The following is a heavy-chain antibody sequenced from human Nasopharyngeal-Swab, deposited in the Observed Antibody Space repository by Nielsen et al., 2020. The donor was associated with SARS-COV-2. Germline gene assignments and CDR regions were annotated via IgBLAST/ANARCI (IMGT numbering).Heavy chain of an antibody. CDR1: GYTFTSYG. J-gene: IGHJ4*02. CDR2: ISTNNGAT. CDR3: ARHSITSDYAADF. D-gene: IGHD3-16*01. Sequence: ASVKVSCKASGYTFTSYGINWVRQAPGQGLEWMGWISTNNGATNYAQKLQGRVTMTTVTSTSTAYMDLRSLRSDDTAVYYCARHSITSDYAADFWGQGTLVTVSS. V-gene: IGHV1-18*01.